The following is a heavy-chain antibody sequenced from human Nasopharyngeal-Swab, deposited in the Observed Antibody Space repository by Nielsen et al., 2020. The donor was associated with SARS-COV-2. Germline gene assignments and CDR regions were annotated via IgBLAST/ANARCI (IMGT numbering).Heavy chain of an antibody. CDR3: AKDISSGWKPAYYFDY. D-gene: IGHD6-19*01. V-gene: IGHV3-9*01. J-gene: IGHJ4*02. CDR1: GFTFDDYA. CDR2: ISWNSGSI. Sequence: SLKISCAASGFTFDDYAMHWVRQAPGKGLEWVSGISWNSGSIGYADSVKGRFTISRDNAKNSLYLQMNSLRAEVTALYYCAKDISSGWKPAYYFDYWGQGTLVTVSS.